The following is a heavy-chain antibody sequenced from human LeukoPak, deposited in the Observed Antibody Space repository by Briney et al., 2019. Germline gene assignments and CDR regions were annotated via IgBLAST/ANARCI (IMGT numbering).Heavy chain of an antibody. CDR1: GGTFSSYA. V-gene: IGHV1-69*04. CDR3: ARDPEIYGDYVYFDY. J-gene: IGHJ4*02. D-gene: IGHD4-17*01. Sequence: SVKVSCKASGGTFSSYAISWVRQAPGQGLEWMGRIIPIFGIANYAQKFQGRVTITADKSTSTAYMELSSLRSEDTAVYYCARDPEIYGDYVYFDYWGQGTLVTVSP. CDR2: IIPIFGIA.